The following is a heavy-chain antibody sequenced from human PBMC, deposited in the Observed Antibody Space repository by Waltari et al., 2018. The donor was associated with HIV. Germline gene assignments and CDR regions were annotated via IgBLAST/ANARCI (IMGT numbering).Heavy chain of an antibody. D-gene: IGHD3-22*01. V-gene: IGHV4-4*07. CDR3: ARGTYYFDTSSGYPPLDL. J-gene: IGHJ2*01. Sequence: QVQLQQSGPRLMKPSETLSLTCIVSGGSINSYYWNWIRQPAGKALEWIGRSYTSGSTKYNPSHKSRVSMSIATSKNQFSLNLTSMTAADTAVYYCARGTYYFDTSSGYPPLDLWGRGTLVTVSS. CDR1: GGSINSYY. CDR2: SYTSGST.